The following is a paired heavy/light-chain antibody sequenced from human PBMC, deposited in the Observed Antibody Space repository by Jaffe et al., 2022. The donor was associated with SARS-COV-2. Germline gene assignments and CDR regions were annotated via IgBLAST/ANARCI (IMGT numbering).Light chain of an antibody. Sequence: QTVVTQEPSLSVSPGETVTLTCASNTGAVTSAYYPNWFQQKPGQAPRTLIYSTDNKHSWTPARFSGSLLGGKAALTLSGVQPEDEAEYYCLLYYGGAWVFGGGTKLTVL. CDR2: STD. CDR1: TGAVTSAYY. V-gene: IGLV7-43*01. J-gene: IGLJ3*02. CDR3: LLYYGGAWV.
Heavy chain of an antibody. CDR1: GGSVSSGSYF. Sequence: QVYLQESDPGLVTPSQTLSLTCTVSGGSVSSGSYFWSWIRQTAGRGLEWIGRIYTSGSTNYNPSLRSRVTMSLDTSKNQFSLKLTSVTAADTAVYYCAREYDSWGQGTLVTVSS. CDR3: AREYDS. CDR2: IYTSGST. V-gene: IGHV4-61*02. J-gene: IGHJ4*02.